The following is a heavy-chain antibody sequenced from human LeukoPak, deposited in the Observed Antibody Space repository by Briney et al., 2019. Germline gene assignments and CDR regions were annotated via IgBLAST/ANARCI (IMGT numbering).Heavy chain of an antibody. CDR1: GGSISSGSYY. J-gene: IGHJ4*02. CDR3: ARADGGWYYFDY. Sequence: SETLSLTCTVSGGSISSGSYYWRWIRQPAGKGLEWLGRIYTSGSTNYNPSLKSRVTISVDTSKNQFSLKLSSVTAADTAVYYCARADGGWYYFDYWGQGTLVTVSS. CDR2: IYTSGST. V-gene: IGHV4-61*02. D-gene: IGHD6-19*01.